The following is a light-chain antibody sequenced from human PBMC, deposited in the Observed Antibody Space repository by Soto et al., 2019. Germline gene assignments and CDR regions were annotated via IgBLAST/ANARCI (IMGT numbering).Light chain of an antibody. V-gene: IGLV2-8*01. J-gene: IGLJ1*01. CDR1: SSDVGGYNY. CDR2: DVS. CDR3: CSYAGSNRNV. Sequence: QSVLTQPPSASGSPGQSVTISCTGTSSDVGGYNYVSWYQQHPGKAPKLLILDVSRRPSGVPDRFSGSKSGNTASLTVSGLQADDEADYYCCSYAGSNRNVFGTGTKVTVL.